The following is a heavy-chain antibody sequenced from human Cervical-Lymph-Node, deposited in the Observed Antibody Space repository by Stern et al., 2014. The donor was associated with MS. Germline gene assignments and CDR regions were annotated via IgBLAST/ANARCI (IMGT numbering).Heavy chain of an antibody. CDR3: AKVRVELIGISGGDYFDH. CDR1: GFTFNNYG. CDR2: ISYDGSNK. D-gene: IGHD2-21*01. J-gene: IGHJ4*02. V-gene: IGHV3-30*18. Sequence: VQLVESGGGVVQPGRSLRLSCAASGFTFNNYGMHWVRQAPGKGLEWVAVISYDGSNKYYAGSVKGRFTISRDNSKNTLYLQMNGLRTEDAAVYYCAKVRVELIGISGGDYFDHWGQGTLVAVSS.